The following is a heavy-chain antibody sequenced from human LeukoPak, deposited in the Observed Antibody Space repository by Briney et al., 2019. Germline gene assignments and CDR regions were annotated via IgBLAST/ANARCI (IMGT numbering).Heavy chain of an antibody. CDR1: GGSISCGGYY. V-gene: IGHV4-31*03. D-gene: IGHD6-6*01. J-gene: IGHJ6*02. CDR2: IYYSGST. Sequence: PSETLSLTCTVSGGSISCGGYYWSWIRQHPGKGLEWIGYIYYSGSTYYNPSLKSRVTISVDTSKNQFSLKLSSVTAADTAVYYCARSSSSTHYYYYYGMDVWGQGTTVTVSS. CDR3: ARSSSSTHYYYYYGMDV.